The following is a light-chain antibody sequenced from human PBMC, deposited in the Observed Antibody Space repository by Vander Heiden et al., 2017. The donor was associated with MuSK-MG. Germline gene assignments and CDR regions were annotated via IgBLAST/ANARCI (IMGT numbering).Light chain of an antibody. J-gene: IGLJ1*01. CDR3: QSADSSGTYV. V-gene: IGLV3-25*03. Sequence: SYQLTQPPSASVSPGQTARITCSGDALAKQYAYWYQQKPGQAPVLVIYKDTERPSGIPERFSGSSSGTTVTLTISGVQAEDEADYHCQSADSSGTYVFGTGTKVTVL. CDR2: KDT. CDR1: ALAKQY.